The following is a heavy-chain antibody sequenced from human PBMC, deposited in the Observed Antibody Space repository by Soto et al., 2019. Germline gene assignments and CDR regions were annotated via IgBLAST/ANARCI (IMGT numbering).Heavy chain of an antibody. Sequence: ASVKVSCKASAYTFTRYDINWVRQATGQGLEWMGWINPNSGNTGYARKFRGRVTMTTDTSASTAYMELSCLTSDDTAVYYCARGLDYYDSSGYDYWGQGTLVTVSS. CDR1: AYTFTRYD. V-gene: IGHV1-8*01. D-gene: IGHD3-22*01. J-gene: IGHJ4*02. CDR2: INPNSGNT. CDR3: ARGLDYYDSSGYDY.